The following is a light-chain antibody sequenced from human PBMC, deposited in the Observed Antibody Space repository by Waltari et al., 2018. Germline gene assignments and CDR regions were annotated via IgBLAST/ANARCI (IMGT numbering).Light chain of an antibody. Sequence: AIRMTQSPSSLSASTEDRVTITCRASQGISSYLAWYQQKPGKAPKLLIYAASTLQSGVPSRFSGSGSGTDFTLTSSCLQSEDFATYYCQQYYSYPQSFGQGTKVEIK. J-gene: IGKJ1*01. CDR3: QQYYSYPQS. V-gene: IGKV1-8*01. CDR1: QGISSY. CDR2: AAS.